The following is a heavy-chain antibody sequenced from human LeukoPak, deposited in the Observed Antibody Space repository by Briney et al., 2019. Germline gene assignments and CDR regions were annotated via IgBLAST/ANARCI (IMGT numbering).Heavy chain of an antibody. Sequence: SETLSPTCTVSGGSLSSGGYYWSWVRQHPGTGLEWIGYIYHSGSTYYNPSLKSRLTISVDTSKNQFSLKLSSVTAADTAIYYCARDSHTSGYYYVDYWGQGTLVTVSS. D-gene: IGHD3-22*01. CDR3: ARDSHTSGYYYVDY. CDR2: IYHSGST. V-gene: IGHV4-31*03. J-gene: IGHJ4*02. CDR1: GGSLSSGGYY.